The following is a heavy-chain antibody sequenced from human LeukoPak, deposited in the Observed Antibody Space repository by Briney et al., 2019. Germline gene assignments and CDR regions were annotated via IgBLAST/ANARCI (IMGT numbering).Heavy chain of an antibody. V-gene: IGHV1-18*01. CDR2: ISAYNGNT. J-gene: IGHJ6*03. CDR1: GYTFTSYG. Sequence: ASVKVSCKASGYTFTSYGISWVRQAPGQGLEWMGWISAYNGNTNYAQKLQGRVTMTTDTSTSTAYMELRSLRSDDTAVYYCARADSSGPWVYYYYYMDVWGKGTTVTVSS. CDR3: ARADSSGPWVYYYYYMDV. D-gene: IGHD3-22*01.